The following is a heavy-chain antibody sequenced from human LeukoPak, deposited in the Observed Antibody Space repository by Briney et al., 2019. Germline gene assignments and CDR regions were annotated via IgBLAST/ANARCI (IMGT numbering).Heavy chain of an antibody. CDR2: ISGGGDRT. V-gene: IGHV3-23*01. D-gene: IGHD3-22*01. J-gene: IGHJ5*02. CDR3: ARSSLSDSSGPNWFDP. CDR1: GFMFASVV. Sequence: PGGTLRLSCVASGFMFASVVMNWVRKAPGKGLEWVSSISGGGDRTYYADSVKGRFTISRDDSKNTLYLQLNSLRAEDTAVYYCARSSLSDSSGPNWFDPWGQGTLVTVSS.